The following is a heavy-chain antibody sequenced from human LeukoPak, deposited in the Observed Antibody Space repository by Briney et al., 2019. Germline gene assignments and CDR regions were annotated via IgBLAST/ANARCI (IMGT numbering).Heavy chain of an antibody. CDR2: IYHSGST. CDR1: GGSISSGGYS. J-gene: IGHJ4*02. D-gene: IGHD6-13*01. V-gene: IGHV4-30-2*01. CDR3: ARASLWYGRFDY. Sequence: SETLSLTCAVSGGSISSGGYSLSWIRQPPGKGLEWIVYIYHSGSTYYNPSLKSRVTISVDRSKNQFSPKLSSVTAADTAVYYCARASLWYGRFDYWGQGTLVTVSS.